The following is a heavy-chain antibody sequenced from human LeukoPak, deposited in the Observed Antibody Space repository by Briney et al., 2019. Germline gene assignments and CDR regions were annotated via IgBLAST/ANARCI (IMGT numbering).Heavy chain of an antibody. CDR3: ARSAPAGFSYYSYFLDV. J-gene: IGHJ6*03. CDR1: GFIVNTNY. Sequence: HTGGSLRLSCAASGFIVNTNYMSWVRQAPGRGLEWVSFIYADGNTYYADSVKGRFTISRDISKNAVFLQMNSLRAEDTAVYYCARSAPAGFSYYSYFLDVWGKGSTVTISS. V-gene: IGHV3-53*01. D-gene: IGHD6-13*01. CDR2: IYADGNT.